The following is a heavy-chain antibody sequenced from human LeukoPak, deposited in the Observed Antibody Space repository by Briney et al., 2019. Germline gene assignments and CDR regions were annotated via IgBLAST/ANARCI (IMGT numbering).Heavy chain of an antibody. V-gene: IGHV3-74*01. CDR3: ARVGKSGSYYYFDY. D-gene: IGHD1-26*01. CDR2: IKNDGTTT. CDR1: GFTFSSYW. J-gene: IGHJ4*02. Sequence: PGGSLRLSCAASGFTFSSYWMHWVRQVPGNGLMWVSRIKNDGTTTDFADSVKGRFSISRDNAKNTLYLQMTILTAEDTAVYYCARVGKSGSYYYFDYWGQGTLVTVSS.